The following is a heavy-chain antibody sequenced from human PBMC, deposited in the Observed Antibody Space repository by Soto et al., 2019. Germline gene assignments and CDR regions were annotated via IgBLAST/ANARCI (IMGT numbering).Heavy chain of an antibody. J-gene: IGHJ5*02. CDR2: ISSSSSYI. D-gene: IGHD1-26*01. CDR1: GFTFSSYS. Sequence: PGGSLRLSCAASGFTFSSYSMNWVRQAPGKGLEWVSSISSSSSYIYYADSVKGRFTISRDNAKNSLYLQMNSLRAEDTAVYYCARGRWEPHSSPGRGINWFDPWGQGTLVTVSS. CDR3: ARGRWEPHSSPGRGINWFDP. V-gene: IGHV3-21*01.